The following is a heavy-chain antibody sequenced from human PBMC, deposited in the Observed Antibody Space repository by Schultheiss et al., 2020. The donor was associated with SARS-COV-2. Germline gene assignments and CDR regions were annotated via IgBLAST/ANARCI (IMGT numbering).Heavy chain of an antibody. Sequence: GESLKISCAASGFTFSNAWMSWVRQAPGKGLEWVANIKQDGSEKYYVDSVKGRFTISRDNAKNSLYLQMNSLRAEDTAVYYCAKRYSSSWFDYWGQGTLVTVSS. CDR2: IKQDGSEK. D-gene: IGHD6-13*01. J-gene: IGHJ5*01. CDR3: AKRYSSSWFDY. CDR1: GFTFSNAW. V-gene: IGHV3-7*03.